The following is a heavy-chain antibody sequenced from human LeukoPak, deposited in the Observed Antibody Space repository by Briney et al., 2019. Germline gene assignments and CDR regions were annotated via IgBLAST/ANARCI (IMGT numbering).Heavy chain of an antibody. Sequence: EASVKVSCKASGYTFTGYYMHWVRQAPGQGLEWMGWINPNSGGTNYAQKFQGRVTMTRDTSISTAYMELSRLRSDDTAVYYCASIMEWVVDIVATMGEFDYWGQGTLVTVSS. CDR3: ASIMEWVVDIVATMGEFDY. V-gene: IGHV1-2*02. J-gene: IGHJ4*02. D-gene: IGHD5-12*01. CDR2: INPNSGGT. CDR1: GYTFTGYY.